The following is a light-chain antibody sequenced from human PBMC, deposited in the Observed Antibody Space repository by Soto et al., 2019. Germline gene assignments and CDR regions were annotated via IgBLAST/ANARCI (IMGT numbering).Light chain of an antibody. CDR2: EVS. CDR3: NSYTGSGIV. CDR1: SSDVGGYNY. Sequence: QSALTQPACVSGSPGQSITISCTGTSSDVGGYNYVSWYQHHPGKAPKLMIYEVSNRPSGVSYRFSGSKSGNTASLTISGLQAEDEADYYCNSYTGSGIVFGTGTKLTVL. J-gene: IGLJ1*01. V-gene: IGLV2-14*01.